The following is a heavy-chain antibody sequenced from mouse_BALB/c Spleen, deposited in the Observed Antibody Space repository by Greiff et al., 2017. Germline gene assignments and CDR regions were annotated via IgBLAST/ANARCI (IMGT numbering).Heavy chain of an antibody. D-gene: IGHD2-4*01. J-gene: IGHJ3*01. Sequence: EVKLMESGGGLVKPGGSLKLSCAASGFTFSSYAMSWVRQTPEKRLEWVATISSGGSYTYYPDSVKGRFTISRDNAKNTLYLQMSSLRSEDTAMYYCARHDSNYEGAWFAYWGQGTLVPVSA. CDR2: ISSGGSYT. V-gene: IGHV5-9-3*01. CDR3: ARHDSNYEGAWFAY. CDR1: GFTFSSYA.